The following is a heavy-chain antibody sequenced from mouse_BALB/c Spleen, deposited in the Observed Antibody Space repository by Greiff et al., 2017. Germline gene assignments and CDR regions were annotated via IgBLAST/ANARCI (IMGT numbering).Heavy chain of an antibody. V-gene: IGHV5-6-5*01. CDR3: AREVGNYGYYAMDY. J-gene: IGHJ4*01. Sequence: EVQVVESGGGLVKPGGSLKLSCAASGFTFSSYAMSWVRQTPEKRLEWVASISSGGSTYYPDSVKGRFTISRDNARNILYLQMSSLRSEDTAMYYCAREVGNYGYYAMDYWGQGTSVTVSS. CDR1: GFTFSSYA. CDR2: ISSGGST. D-gene: IGHD2-1*01.